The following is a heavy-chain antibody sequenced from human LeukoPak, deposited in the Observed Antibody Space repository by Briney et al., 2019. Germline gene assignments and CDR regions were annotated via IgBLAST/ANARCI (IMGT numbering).Heavy chain of an antibody. CDR2: INSGRRFI. D-gene: IGHD5-12*01. CDR3: VRESGGNDFDY. CDR1: GYTFRNYA. Sequence: GGSLRLSCAASGYTFRNYAMSWVHQSPGKGLEWVSSINSGRRFIYYADSVKGRFTISRDDAKNSLYLQMDSLRAEDTAVYYCVRESGGNDFDYWGQGTLVTVSS. J-gene: IGHJ4*02. V-gene: IGHV3-21*01.